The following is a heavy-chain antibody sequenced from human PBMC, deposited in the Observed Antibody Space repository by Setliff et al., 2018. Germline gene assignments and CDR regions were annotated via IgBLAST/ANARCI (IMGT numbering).Heavy chain of an antibody. CDR1: GGSLSTYY. V-gene: IGHV4-59*01. D-gene: IGHD5-12*01. CDR3: ARGGTFRYFDY. CDR2: VYYNGAA. J-gene: IGHJ4*02. Sequence: KPSETLSLTCTVSGGSLSTYYWSWIRQSPGRGLEYIGCVYYNGAADYSPSLKSRVTLSVDTSKNQFSLKLTSVTAADTAVYYCARGGTFRYFDYWGQGTPVTVSS.